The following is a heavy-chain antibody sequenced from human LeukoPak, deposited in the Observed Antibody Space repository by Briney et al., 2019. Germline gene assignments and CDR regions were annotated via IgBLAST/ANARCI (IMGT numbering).Heavy chain of an antibody. CDR2: INPSGGST. D-gene: IGHD3-10*01. J-gene: IGHJ4*02. V-gene: IGHV1-46*01. CDR3: TRFGESHFDY. Sequence: ASVKVSCKASGYTFTSYYMHWVRQAPGQGLEWMGIINPSGGSTSYAQKFQGRVTMTRDTSTSTVYMELNSLTSDNTAVYYCTRFGESHFDYWGQGTLVTVSS. CDR1: GYTFTSYY.